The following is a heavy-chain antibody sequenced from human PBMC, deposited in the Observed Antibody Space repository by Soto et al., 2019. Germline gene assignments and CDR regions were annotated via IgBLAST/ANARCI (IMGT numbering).Heavy chain of an antibody. CDR3: ARERPSGLVDLDY. D-gene: IGHD3-9*01. CDR2: IKEDGRET. Sequence: EVQLVESGGGLVQPGGSLRLSCAASGFTFSNYWMSWVRQAPGKGLEWLANIKEDGRETNYVDSVKGRFTISRDNAKNSLSLQINSLRAEDTAVFYCARERPSGLVDLDYWGQGTLVTVSS. V-gene: IGHV3-7*01. J-gene: IGHJ4*02. CDR1: GFTFSNYW.